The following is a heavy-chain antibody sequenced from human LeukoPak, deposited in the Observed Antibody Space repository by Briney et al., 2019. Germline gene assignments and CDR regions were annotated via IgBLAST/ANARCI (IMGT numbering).Heavy chain of an antibody. D-gene: IGHD4-11*01. J-gene: IGHJ6*03. CDR2: IYYSGST. V-gene: IGHV4-39*07. CDR1: GGSISSSSYY. CDR3: ARISGGLKSDDYSNYKPYYYYYMDV. Sequence: SETLSLTCTVSGGSISSSSYYWGWIRQPPGKGLEWIGSIYYSGSTYYNPSLKSRVTISVDTSKNQFSLKLSSVTAADTAVYYCARISGGLKSDDYSNYKPYYYYYMDVWGKGTTVTVSS.